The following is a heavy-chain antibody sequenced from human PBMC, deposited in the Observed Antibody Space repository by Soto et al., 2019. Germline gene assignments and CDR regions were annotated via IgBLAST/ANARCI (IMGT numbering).Heavy chain of an antibody. CDR2: IYYSGST. CDR3: ARLGATVTNYYFDY. Sequence: QLQLQESGPGLVKPSETLSLTCTVSGGSISSSSYYWGWIRQPPGKGLEWIGSIYYSGSTYYNPSLKSRVTISVDTSKNQFSLKLSSVTAADTAVYYCARLGATVTNYYFDYWGQGTLVTVSS. J-gene: IGHJ4*02. D-gene: IGHD4-4*01. CDR1: GGSISSSSYY. V-gene: IGHV4-39*01.